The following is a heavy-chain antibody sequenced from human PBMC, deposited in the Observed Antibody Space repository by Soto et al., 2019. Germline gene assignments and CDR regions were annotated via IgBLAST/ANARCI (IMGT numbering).Heavy chain of an antibody. D-gene: IGHD3-10*01. V-gene: IGHV5-51*01. CDR2: IYPGDSDT. Sequence: GESLKISCKGSGYSFTSYWIGWVRQMPGKGLAWMGIIYPGDSDTRYSPSFQGQVTISADKSISTAYLQWSSLKASDTAMYYCAANGDYGAASTPACDDYYYGMDVWGQGTTVTVSS. CDR1: GYSFTSYW. J-gene: IGHJ6*02. CDR3: AANGDYGAASTPACDDYYYGMDV.